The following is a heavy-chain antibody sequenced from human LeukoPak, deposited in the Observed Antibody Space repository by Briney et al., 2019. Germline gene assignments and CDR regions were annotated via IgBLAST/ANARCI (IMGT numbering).Heavy chain of an antibody. CDR2: ISNSGTTI. J-gene: IGHJ4*02. D-gene: IGHD3-22*01. Sequence: GGSLRLSCAASGFTFSDYYMSWIRQAPGKGLEWVSYISNSGTTIYYADSVKGRFTISRDNAENSLYLLMNSLRAEDTAVYYCARGGLSSAYQLFEYWGQGALVTVSS. CDR1: GFTFSDYY. V-gene: IGHV3-11*04. CDR3: ARGGLSSAYQLFEY.